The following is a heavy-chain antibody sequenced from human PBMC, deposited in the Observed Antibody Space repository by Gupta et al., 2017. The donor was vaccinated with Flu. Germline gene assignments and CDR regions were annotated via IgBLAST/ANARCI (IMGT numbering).Heavy chain of an antibody. Sequence: QVQSQQWGAGLLKPSETLSLTRAVYIASFSGSYWSWIRQPQGKGPEWIGESDHSGGTNYNPSLKSRVTMSVDTSKNQFSLNLYSVTAADTAIYYCTRLGGFTVGYNWFDPWGQGTLVTVSS. D-gene: IGHD4-11*01. J-gene: IGHJ5*02. CDR2: SDHSGGT. V-gene: IGHV4-34*01. CDR1: IASFSGSY. CDR3: TRLGGFTVGYNWFDP.